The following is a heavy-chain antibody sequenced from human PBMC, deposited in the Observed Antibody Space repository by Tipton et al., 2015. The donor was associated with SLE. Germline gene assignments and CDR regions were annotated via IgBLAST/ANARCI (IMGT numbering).Heavy chain of an antibody. J-gene: IGHJ4*02. CDR1: GGSLSTYY. Sequence: TLSLTCTVSGGSLSTYYWNWIRQPPGQGLEWIGYIYYTGSTKYNPSLKSRVTISVDPSKNQFSLKLSSVTSADTAVYYCARALGYNYSYDYFNYWGQGSLVTVSS. CDR2: IYYTGST. D-gene: IGHD1-20*01. V-gene: IGHV4-59*01. CDR3: ARALGYNYSYDYFNY.